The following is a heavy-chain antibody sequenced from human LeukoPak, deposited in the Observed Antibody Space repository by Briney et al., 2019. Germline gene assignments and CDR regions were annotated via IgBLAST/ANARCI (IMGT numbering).Heavy chain of an antibody. CDR3: ARGEGGCSVTAAAGY. V-gene: IGHV4-34*01. Sequence: SETLSLTCEIERGSFSGYYWSWVRQTPGKGLEWLGSIYYSGSPYYNPSLKSRVTISVDTSKNQFSLKLSSVTAADTAVYYCARGEGGCSVTAAAGYWGQGTLVTVSS. D-gene: IGHD5-18*01. CDR1: RGSFSGYY. J-gene: IGHJ4*02. CDR2: IYYSGSP.